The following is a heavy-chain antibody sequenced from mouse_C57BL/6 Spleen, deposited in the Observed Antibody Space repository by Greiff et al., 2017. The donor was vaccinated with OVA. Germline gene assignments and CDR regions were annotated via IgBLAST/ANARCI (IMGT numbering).Heavy chain of an antibody. CDR3: ARRDTGAMDY. Sequence: VQLQQSGPELVKPGASVKISCKASGYAFSSSWMNWVKQRPGKGLEWIGRMYPGDGDTNYNGKFKGKATLTADKSSSTAYMQLSSLTSEDSAVYFCARRDTGAMDYWGQGTSVTVSS. CDR2: MYPGDGDT. CDR1: GYAFSSSW. J-gene: IGHJ4*01. V-gene: IGHV1-82*01. D-gene: IGHD1-1*01.